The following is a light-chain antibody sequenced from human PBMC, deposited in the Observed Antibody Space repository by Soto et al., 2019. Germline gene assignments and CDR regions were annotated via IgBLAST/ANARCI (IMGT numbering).Light chain of an antibody. CDR2: EAS. CDR3: QQYASSPLS. V-gene: IGKV3-20*01. Sequence: ENVLTQSPGTLSLSPGERATLSCRASQSVSRHYLAWYRQKPGQAPRLLIFEASNRATGIPDRFSGSGSGTDFTLTISRLEPEDLAVYYCQQYASSPLSFGGGTKVEI. CDR1: QSVSRHY. J-gene: IGKJ4*01.